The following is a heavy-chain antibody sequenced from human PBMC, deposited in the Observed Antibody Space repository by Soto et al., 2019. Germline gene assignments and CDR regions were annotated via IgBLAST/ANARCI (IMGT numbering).Heavy chain of an antibody. Sequence: QVQLQESGPGLVKPSETLSLTCTVSGGSISSYYWSWIRQPPGKGLEWIGYIYYSGSTNYNPSLKSRVTISVDTSKNQFYLKLSSVTAADTAVYYCARTTRELFDYWGQGTLVTVSS. CDR2: IYYSGST. CDR3: ARTTRELFDY. J-gene: IGHJ4*02. D-gene: IGHD3-10*01. V-gene: IGHV4-59*01. CDR1: GGSISSYY.